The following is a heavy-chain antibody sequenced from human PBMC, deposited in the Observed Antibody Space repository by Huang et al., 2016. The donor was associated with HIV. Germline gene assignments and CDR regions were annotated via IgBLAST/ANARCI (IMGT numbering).Heavy chain of an antibody. CDR1: GYTFSSFG. CDR3: ARGGGIQLWLLGYYYMDV. CDR2: ISVYKGNT. Sequence: QVQLVQSGAEVKKPGASVKVSCKASGYTFSSFGISWRRQAPGQGLEWVGWISVYKGNTKFAQKFQGRLTMTTDTSTSTAYMELMSLRSDDTAVYYCARGGGIQLWLLGYYYMDVWGNGTTVTVSS. V-gene: IGHV1-18*01. J-gene: IGHJ6*03. D-gene: IGHD5-18*01.